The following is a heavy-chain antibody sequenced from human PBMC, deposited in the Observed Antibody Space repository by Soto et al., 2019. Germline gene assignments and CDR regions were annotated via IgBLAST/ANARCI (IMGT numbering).Heavy chain of an antibody. V-gene: IGHV4-59*01. D-gene: IGHD6-19*01. CDR1: GSSISSYS. CDR2: IYYSGST. CDR3: ARVRVAEAGVDY. J-gene: IGHJ4*02. Sequence: SETLSLTCTVFGSSISSYSWTWIRQPPGKELEWIGYIYYSGSTYYNPSLKSRVAISVDTSNNQFSLKLSSVTAADTAVYYCARVRVAEAGVDYWGQGTLVTVSS.